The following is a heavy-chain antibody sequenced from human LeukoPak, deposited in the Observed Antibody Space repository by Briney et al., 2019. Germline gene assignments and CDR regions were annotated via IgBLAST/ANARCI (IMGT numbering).Heavy chain of an antibody. D-gene: IGHD2-8*02. J-gene: IGHJ4*02. CDR1: GFTFSNDW. V-gene: IGHV3-74*01. Sequence: GGSLRLSCAASGFTFSNDWMHWVRQAPGKGLVWVSRIKSDGSDTRCADSVKGRFTISRDNAKNTLYLQMNSLRAEDTAVYYCARDSAECTGGYCYLVSWGQGTLVTVSS. CDR2: IKSDGSDT. CDR3: ARDSAECTGGYCYLVS.